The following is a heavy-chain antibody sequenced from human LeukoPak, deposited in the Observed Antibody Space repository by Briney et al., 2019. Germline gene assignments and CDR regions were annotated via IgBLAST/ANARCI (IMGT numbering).Heavy chain of an antibody. V-gene: IGHV4-4*02. CDR3: AREGSSYGYSGYFDY. CDR1: GGSMSSSNW. D-gene: IGHD5-18*01. J-gene: IGHJ4*02. Sequence: SETLSLTCTVSGGSMSSSNWWSWVRQPPGKGLEWIGEIYHSGGTNYNPSLKSRVTISVDKSKNQFSLKLSSVTAADTALYYCAREGSSYGYSGYFDYWGQGTLVTVSS. CDR2: IYHSGGT.